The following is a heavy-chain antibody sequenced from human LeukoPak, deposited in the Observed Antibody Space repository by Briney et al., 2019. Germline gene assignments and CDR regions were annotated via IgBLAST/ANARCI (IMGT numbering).Heavy chain of an antibody. D-gene: IGHD3-10*01. CDR2: ISWNSGSI. V-gene: IGHV3-9*01. Sequence: GGSLRLSCAASGFTFDDYAMHWVRQAPGKGLEWVSGISWNSGSIGYADSVKGRFTISRDNAKNSLYLQMNSLRAEDTAFYYCAKDTFGFGDHYYYYYDMDVWGQGTTVTVSS. J-gene: IGHJ6*02. CDR1: GFTFDDYA. CDR3: AKDTFGFGDHYYYYYDMDV.